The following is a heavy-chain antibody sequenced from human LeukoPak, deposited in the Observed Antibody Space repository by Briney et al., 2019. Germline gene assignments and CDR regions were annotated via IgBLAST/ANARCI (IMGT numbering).Heavy chain of an antibody. CDR1: GYTFTGYY. D-gene: IGHD6-19*01. CDR3: ARDLGQWLDTYNWFDP. V-gene: IGHV1-2*02. J-gene: IGHJ5*02. CDR2: INPNSGGT. Sequence: ASVKVSCKASGYTFTGYYMHWVRQAPGQGLEWMGWINPNSGGTNYAQKFQGRVTMTRDTSISTAYMELSRLRSDDTAVYYCARDLGQWLDTYNWFDPGAREPWSPSPQ.